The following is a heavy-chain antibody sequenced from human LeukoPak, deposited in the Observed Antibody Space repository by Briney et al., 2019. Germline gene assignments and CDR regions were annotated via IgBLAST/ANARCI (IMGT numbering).Heavy chain of an antibody. CDR1: GDSITSGAFY. J-gene: IGHJ5*02. D-gene: IGHD4/OR15-4a*01. CDR3: ARRDYAAWFDP. CDR2: VYYSGGT. Sequence: PSETLSLTCNVSGDSITSGAFYWAWIRQSPGKGLEWIGNVYYSGGTQYNPSLRGRVSISMDKTKNQFSLNLNSVSVTDTAIYYCARRDYAAWFDPWGQGTLVTVPS. V-gene: IGHV4-39*01.